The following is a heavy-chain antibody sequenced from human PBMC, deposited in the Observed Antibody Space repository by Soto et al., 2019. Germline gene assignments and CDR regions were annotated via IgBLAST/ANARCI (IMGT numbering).Heavy chain of an antibody. CDR2: INPNSGGT. J-gene: IGHJ4*02. CDR3: AKKEDFVVVTGDKPTFPFDY. V-gene: IGHV1-2*02. CDR1: GYTFTGYY. Sequence: QVQLVQSGAEVKKPGASVKVSCKASGYTFTGYYMHWVRQAPGQGLEWMGGINPNSGGTNYAQKVQGRVTMTRDTAISPAYMGVRRPGTDGTAVYFCAKKEDFVVVTGDKPTFPFDYLVQGTLVTVSS. D-gene: IGHD2-2*01.